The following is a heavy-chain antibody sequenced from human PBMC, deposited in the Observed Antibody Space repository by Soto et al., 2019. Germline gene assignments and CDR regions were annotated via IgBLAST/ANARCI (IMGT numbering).Heavy chain of an antibody. Sequence: EVQLVESGGGLVQPGGSLRLSCAASGFTFSSYWMSWVRQAPGKGLEWVANIKQDGSEKYYVDSVKGRFTISRDNAKNSLYLQMNSLRAEDTAVYYCASARSIAGSHYYYYYYGMDVWGQGTTVTVSS. CDR3: ASARSIAGSHYYYYYYGMDV. CDR1: GFTFSSYW. V-gene: IGHV3-7*03. CDR2: IKQDGSEK. J-gene: IGHJ6*02. D-gene: IGHD6-6*01.